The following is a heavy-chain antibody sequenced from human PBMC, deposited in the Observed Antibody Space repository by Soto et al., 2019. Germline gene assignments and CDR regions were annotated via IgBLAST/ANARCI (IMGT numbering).Heavy chain of an antibody. CDR1: GFIFNNYG. Sequence: GSLRLSCPASGFIFNNYGMSWVRQAPGKGLEWVSGISDSGDSTYYADSMRGRFTISRDNSKNTLYLQMNSLRPEDTAMYYCVKDLYRSSTMPCLDHWGQGALVTVSS. CDR3: VKDLYRSSTMPCLDH. J-gene: IGHJ4*02. CDR2: ISDSGDST. V-gene: IGHV3-23*01. D-gene: IGHD2-2*01.